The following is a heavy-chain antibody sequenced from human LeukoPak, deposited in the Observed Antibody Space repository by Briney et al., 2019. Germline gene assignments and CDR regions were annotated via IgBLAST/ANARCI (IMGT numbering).Heavy chain of an antibody. CDR3: ARDLISMDGSGSSDYYYMDV. V-gene: IGHV1-46*01. CDR1: GYTFTGYY. Sequence: ASVKVSCKASGYTFTGYYMHWVRQAPGQGLEWMGIINPSGGSTSYAQKFQGRVTMTRDTSTSTVYMELSSLRSEDTAVYYCARDLISMDGSGSSDYYYMDVWGKGTTVTVPS. CDR2: INPSGGST. J-gene: IGHJ6*03. D-gene: IGHD3-10*01.